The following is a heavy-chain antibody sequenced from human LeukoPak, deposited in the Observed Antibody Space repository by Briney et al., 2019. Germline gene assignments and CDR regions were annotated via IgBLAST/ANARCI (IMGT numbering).Heavy chain of an antibody. D-gene: IGHD2-15*01. Sequence: GRSLRLSCAASGFTFSSYGMHWVRQAPGKGLEWVAVIWYDGSNKYYADSVKGRFTISRDNAKNSLYLQMNSLRAEDTAVYYCARVYCSGGSCYDYWGQGTLVTVSS. CDR2: IWYDGSNK. CDR3: ARVYCSGGSCYDY. CDR1: GFTFSSYG. J-gene: IGHJ4*02. V-gene: IGHV3-33*01.